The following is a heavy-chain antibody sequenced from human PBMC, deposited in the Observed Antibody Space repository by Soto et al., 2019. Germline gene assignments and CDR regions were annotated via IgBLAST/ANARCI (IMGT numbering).Heavy chain of an antibody. V-gene: IGHV4-31*03. CDR1: GGSISSGGYY. J-gene: IGHJ4*02. Sequence: SETLSLTCTVSGGSISSGGYYWSWIRQHPGKGLEWIGYIYYSGSTYYNPSLKSRVTISVDTSKNQFSLKLSSVTAADTAVYYCARVSAGRLSLAYRGQGTLVTVS. CDR2: IYYSGST. CDR3: ARVSAGRLSLAY. D-gene: IGHD3-16*01.